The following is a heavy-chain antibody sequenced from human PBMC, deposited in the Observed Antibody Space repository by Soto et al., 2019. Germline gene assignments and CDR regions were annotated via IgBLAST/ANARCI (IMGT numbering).Heavy chain of an antibody. D-gene: IGHD3-10*01. J-gene: IGHJ3*02. Sequence: ASVKVSCKASGYTFTSYYMHWVRQAPGQGLEWMGIINPSGGSTSYAQKFQGRVTMTRDTSTSTVYMELSSLRSEDTAVYYCARVSEAVQDNDAGAFDIWGQGTMVTVSS. CDR3: ARVSEAVQDNDAGAFDI. V-gene: IGHV1-46*03. CDR2: INPSGGST. CDR1: GYTFTSYY.